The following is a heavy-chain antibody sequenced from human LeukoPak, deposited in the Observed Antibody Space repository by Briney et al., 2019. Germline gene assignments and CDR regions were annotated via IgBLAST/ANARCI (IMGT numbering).Heavy chain of an antibody. CDR1: GFTFSSYE. J-gene: IGHJ4*02. CDR3: ARGPYYFDY. Sequence: PGGSLRLSCAASGFTFSSYEMNWVRQAPGRGLEWVSYISSSGSTIYYADSVKGRFTISRDNAKNSLYLQMNSLRAEDTAVYYCARGPYYFDYWGQGTLVTVSS. V-gene: IGHV3-48*03. CDR2: ISSSGSTI.